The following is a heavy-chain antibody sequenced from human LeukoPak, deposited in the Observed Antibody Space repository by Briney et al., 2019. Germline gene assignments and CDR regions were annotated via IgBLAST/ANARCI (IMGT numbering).Heavy chain of an antibody. V-gene: IGHV3-23*01. CDR3: AKAGPHIVVVVAATDLAPADY. CDR2: ISGSGGST. J-gene: IGHJ4*02. D-gene: IGHD2-15*01. CDR1: GFTFSSYA. Sequence: GGSLRLSCAAPGFTFSSYAMSWVRQAPGKGLEWVSAISGSGGSTYYADSVKGRFTISRDNSKNTLYLQMNSLRAEDTAVYYCAKAGPHIVVVVAATDLAPADYWGQGTLVTVSS.